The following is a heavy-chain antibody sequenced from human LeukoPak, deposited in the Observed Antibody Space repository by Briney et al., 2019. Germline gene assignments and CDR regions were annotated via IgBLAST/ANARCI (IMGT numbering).Heavy chain of an antibody. CDR1: GGSINSNNYY. D-gene: IGHD3-3*01. CDR3: QSRYLEWLLEY. J-gene: IGHJ4*02. Sequence: PSETLSLTCTVSGGSINSNNYYWGWIRQPPGKGLGWIGSIYSSGSAYYNPSLKSRVTISVDTSKNQFSLRLNSVTAADTAVYYCQSRYLEWLLEYWGQGTLVTVSS. V-gene: IGHV4-39*01. CDR2: IYSSGSA.